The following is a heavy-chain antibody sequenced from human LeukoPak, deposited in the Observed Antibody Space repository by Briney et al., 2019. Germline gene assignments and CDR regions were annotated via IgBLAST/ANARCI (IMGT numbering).Heavy chain of an antibody. CDR1: GFTFSSYS. D-gene: IGHD5-18*01. J-gene: IGHJ4*02. Sequence: GGSLRLSCAASGFTFSSYSMNWVRQAPGKGLEWISYISSSSSTIDYADSVKGRFTISRDNAKNSLCLQMNSLRAEDTAVYYCARGRGYNYGYSDYWGQGTLVTVSS. CDR2: ISSSSSTI. V-gene: IGHV3-48*04. CDR3: ARGRGYNYGYSDY.